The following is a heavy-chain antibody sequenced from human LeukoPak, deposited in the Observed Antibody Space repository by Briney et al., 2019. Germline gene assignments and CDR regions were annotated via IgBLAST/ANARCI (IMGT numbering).Heavy chain of an antibody. V-gene: IGHV1-69*05. CDR3: ARGDYYGSGSPLYYFDY. CDR1: GGTFSSYA. Sequence: GASVKVSCKASGGTFSSYAISWVRQAPGQGLEWMGGIIPIFGTANYAQKFQGRVTITTDESTSTAYMELSSLRSEDTAVYYCARGDYYGSGSPLYYFDYWGQGTLVTVSS. CDR2: IIPIFGTA. J-gene: IGHJ4*02. D-gene: IGHD3-10*01.